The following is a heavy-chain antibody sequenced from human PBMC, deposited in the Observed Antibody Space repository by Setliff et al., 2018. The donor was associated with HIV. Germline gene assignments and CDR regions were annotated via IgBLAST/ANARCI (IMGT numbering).Heavy chain of an antibody. J-gene: IGHJ5*02. Sequence: SETLSLTCTVSGGSMNIHYWSWIRQPPGKGLEWIGSIYYSGSTNYNPSLKSRVTISVDTSKNQFSLKLSSVTAADTAVCYCAREEDYNFWSGYDWFDPWGQGTLVTVSS. CDR2: IYYSGST. D-gene: IGHD3-3*01. CDR3: AREEDYNFWSGYDWFDP. CDR1: GGSMNIHY. V-gene: IGHV4-59*11.